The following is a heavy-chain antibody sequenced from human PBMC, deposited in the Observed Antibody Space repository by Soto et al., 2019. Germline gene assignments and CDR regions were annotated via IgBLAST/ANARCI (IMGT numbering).Heavy chain of an antibody. V-gene: IGHV1-3*01. J-gene: IGHJ4*02. CDR2: INAGNGNT. Sequence: ASVKVSCKASGYTFTSYAMHWVRQAPGQRLEWMGWINAGNGNTKYSQKFQGRVTITRDTSASTAYMELSSLRSEDTAVYYCARVGSYRAPYFDYWGQGTLVTVS. CDR3: ARVGSYRAPYFDY. D-gene: IGHD1-26*01. CDR1: GYTFTSYA.